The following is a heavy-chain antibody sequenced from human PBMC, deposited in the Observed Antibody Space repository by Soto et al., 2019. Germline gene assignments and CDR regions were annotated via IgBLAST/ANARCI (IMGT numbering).Heavy chain of an antibody. J-gene: IGHJ6*02. V-gene: IGHV4-39*01. CDR1: GGSISSRTYY. D-gene: IGHD1-1*01. CDR3: ATYYASQLGGMDV. Sequence: QLQLQESGPGLLKPSETLSLTCTVSGGSISSRTYYWAWIREPPGKGLEWIANIYYSGNTYYNPSLESRVTMSVDTSKNQFSLKLSSVTAADTAVYFCATYYASQLGGMDVWGQGTTVSVSS. CDR2: IYYSGNT.